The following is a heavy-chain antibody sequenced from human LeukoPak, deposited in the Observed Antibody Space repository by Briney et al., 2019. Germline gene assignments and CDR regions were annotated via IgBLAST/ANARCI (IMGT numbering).Heavy chain of an antibody. CDR2: INPNSGGT. V-gene: IGHV1-2*02. J-gene: IGHJ4*02. D-gene: IGHD6-13*01. CDR3: ARVIYSSSWSDY. Sequence: ASVKVSCKASGYTFTGYYTHWVRQAPGQGLEWMGWINPNSGGTNYAQKFQGRVTMTRDTSISTAYMELSRLRSDDTAVYYCARVIYSSSWSDYWGQGTLVTVSS. CDR1: GYTFTGYY.